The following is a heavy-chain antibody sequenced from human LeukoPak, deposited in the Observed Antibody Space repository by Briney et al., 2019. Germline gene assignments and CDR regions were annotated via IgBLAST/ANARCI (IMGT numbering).Heavy chain of an antibody. CDR2: IKTKTDGWTT. V-gene: IGHV3-15*01. CDR3: TSRVVTTNDY. J-gene: IGHJ4*02. D-gene: IGHD2-2*01. Sequence: GGSLRPSCAASGFIFSDTWMNWVRQTPGKGLEWVGRIKTKTDGWTTEYAAPVKGRFTISRDDSKNMLYLQMNSLKSEDTAVYYCTSRVVTTNDYWGQGTLVTVSS. CDR1: GFIFSDTW.